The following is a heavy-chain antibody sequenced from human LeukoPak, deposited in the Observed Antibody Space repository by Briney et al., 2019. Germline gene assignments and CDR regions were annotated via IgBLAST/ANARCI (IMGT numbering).Heavy chain of an antibody. D-gene: IGHD3-22*01. J-gene: IGHJ4*02. Sequence: SETLSLTCTVSGGSISSGGYYWSWIRQHPGKGLERVGYMFNSGTTYYNPSLKSRVTISVDTSKNQFSLKLSSVTAADTAVYYCARSSYFYGSSGYFPFNYWGQGTLVTVSS. CDR2: MFNSGTT. CDR3: ARSSYFYGSSGYFPFNY. V-gene: IGHV4-31*03. CDR1: GGSISSGGYY.